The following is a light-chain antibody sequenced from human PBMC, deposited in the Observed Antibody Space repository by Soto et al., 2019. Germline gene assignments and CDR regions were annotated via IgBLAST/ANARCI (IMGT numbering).Light chain of an antibody. CDR3: QKYDDHLLT. CDR2: KAS. V-gene: IGKV1-5*03. J-gene: IGKJ4*01. Sequence: DIQMTQSPSTLSASVGDRVTITCRASQSISIWVAWYQQKPGKAPKLLINKASRLEGGVPSRFSGGGSGTDFTLTINSVQPDDSATYYCQKYDDHLLTFGGGTKV. CDR1: QSISIW.